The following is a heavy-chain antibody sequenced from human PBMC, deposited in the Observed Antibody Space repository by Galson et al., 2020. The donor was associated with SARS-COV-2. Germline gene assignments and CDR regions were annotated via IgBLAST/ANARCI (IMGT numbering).Heavy chain of an antibody. D-gene: IGHD6-19*01. CDR3: ASESGIAVHGTLYYDYDGMDV. V-gene: IGHV6-1*01. CDR2: TYYRPRWYN. J-gene: IGHJ6*02. CDR1: GDSVSSNSSA. Sequence: SETLSLPCAISGDSVSSNSSAWYWISQSPSSGLEWLGRTYYRPRWYNDYAVSVKSRITINPDTSKNQFSLQLNSVTPEDTAVYYCASESGIAVHGTLYYDYDGMDVWGQGTTVTVSS.